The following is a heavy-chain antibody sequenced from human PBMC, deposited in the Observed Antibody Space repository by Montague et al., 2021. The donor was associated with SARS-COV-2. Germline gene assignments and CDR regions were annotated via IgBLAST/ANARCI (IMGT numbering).Heavy chain of an antibody. V-gene: IGHV4-34*01. CDR1: GGSISSDY. Sequence: SETLSLTCTVSGGSISSDYWSWIRQPPGKGLEWIGEINHSGSTNYNPSLKSRVTISVDTSKNQFSLKLSSVTAADTAVYYCARGYDYVWGSYRYLHWFDPWGQGTLVTVSS. CDR3: ARGYDYVWGSYRYLHWFDP. J-gene: IGHJ5*02. CDR2: INHSGST. D-gene: IGHD3-16*02.